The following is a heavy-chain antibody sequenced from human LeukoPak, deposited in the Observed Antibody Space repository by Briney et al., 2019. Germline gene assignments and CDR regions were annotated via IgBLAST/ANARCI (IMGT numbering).Heavy chain of an antibody. V-gene: IGHV3-48*01. CDR1: GFTFSTYN. J-gene: IGHJ4*02. CDR2: INSGGSAV. CDR3: ARVGPRGDWYDY. D-gene: IGHD6-19*01. Sequence: QTGGSLRLSCAASGFTFSTYNMLWVRQTPGKGLEWLFYINSGGSAVHYADSVKDRFTFSRDNAKDSLYLQLNSLRVEDTGIYYCARVGPRGDWYDYWGQGTRVTVSS.